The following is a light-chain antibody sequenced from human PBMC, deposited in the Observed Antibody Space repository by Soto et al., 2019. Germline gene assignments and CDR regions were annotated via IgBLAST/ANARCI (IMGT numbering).Light chain of an antibody. CDR3: QKYNSDPLT. J-gene: IGKJ1*01. CDR2: AAS. V-gene: IGKV1-27*01. CDR1: QGISTY. Sequence: DIQMTQSPSSLSASVGDRVTITCRASQGISTYLTWYQQKPGKVPKLLIYAASTLQCGVPSRFSGSGSGTDFTLTISSLQPEDFATYYCQKYNSDPLTFGQGTRVDIK.